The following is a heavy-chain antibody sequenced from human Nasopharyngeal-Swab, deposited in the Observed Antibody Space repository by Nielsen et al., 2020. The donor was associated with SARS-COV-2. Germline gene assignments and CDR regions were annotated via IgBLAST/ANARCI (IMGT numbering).Heavy chain of an antibody. V-gene: IGHV4-59*01. CDR2: IYYSGST. CDR3: ARGEMATTSFDY. D-gene: IGHD5-24*01. Sequence: SETLSLTCTVSGGSISSYYWSWIRQPPGKGLEWIGYIYYSGSTNYNPSLKSRVTISVDTSRNQFSLKLSSVTAADTAVYYCARGEMATTSFDYWGQGTLVTVSS. J-gene: IGHJ4*02. CDR1: GGSISSYY.